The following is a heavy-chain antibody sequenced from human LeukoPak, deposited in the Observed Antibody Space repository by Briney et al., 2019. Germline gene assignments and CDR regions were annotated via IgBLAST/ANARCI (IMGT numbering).Heavy chain of an antibody. CDR2: IRYDGSKI. CDR3: AKGGRAYYDFWSGLDGFDI. D-gene: IGHD3-3*01. Sequence: GGSLRLSCAASGFTFSNYAMSWVRQAPGKGLEWMSFIRYDGSKISYADSVKGRFTISRDNSKNTLYLQMNGLRPEDTAVYYCAKGGRAYYDFWSGLDGFDIWGQGTMVSVSS. J-gene: IGHJ3*02. V-gene: IGHV3-30*02. CDR1: GFTFSNYA.